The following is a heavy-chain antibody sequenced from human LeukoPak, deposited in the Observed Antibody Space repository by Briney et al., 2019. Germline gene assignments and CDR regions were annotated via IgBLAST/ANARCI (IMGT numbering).Heavy chain of an antibody. J-gene: IGHJ4*02. V-gene: IGHV3-33*07. D-gene: IGHD3-9*01. Sequence: PGRSLGLSCAASGFIFSRCGMNWVRQAPGKGLEWVAVIWYDGSNKYYGDSVKGRFTISRDNSKNTLNLEMNSLRAEDTAVYYCARDRNDVLTGFFDSWGQGTLVTVSS. CDR3: ARDRNDVLTGFFDS. CDR1: GFIFSRCG. CDR2: IWYDGSNK.